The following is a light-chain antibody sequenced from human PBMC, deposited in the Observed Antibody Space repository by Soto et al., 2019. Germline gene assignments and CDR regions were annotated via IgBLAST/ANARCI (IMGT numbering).Light chain of an antibody. CDR2: GAS. CDR3: QQYGNSPLT. J-gene: IGKJ4*01. Sequence: EIVLTQSPGTLSLSPGERATLSCRASQSVTSSYLAWYQQKPGQAPRLLIYGASSRATGIPDRFSGSGSGTDFTLTISRLEPEDFAPYYCQQYGNSPLTFGGGTKVEIK. V-gene: IGKV3-20*01. CDR1: QSVTSSY.